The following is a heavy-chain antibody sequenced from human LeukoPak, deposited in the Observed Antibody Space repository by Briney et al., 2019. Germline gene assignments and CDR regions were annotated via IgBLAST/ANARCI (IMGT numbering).Heavy chain of an antibody. V-gene: IGHV3-9*01. Sequence: PGGSLRLSCVASGITFDDYAMHWVRQAPGKGLEWVSGISWNSGNIDYGDSVKGRFTISRDNAKSSLYLQMNSLRAEDTALYYCAKLGTSATRDAFDFWGQGTMVTVSS. D-gene: IGHD3-10*01. CDR3: AKLGTSATRDAFDF. CDR2: ISWNSGNI. CDR1: GITFDDYA. J-gene: IGHJ3*01.